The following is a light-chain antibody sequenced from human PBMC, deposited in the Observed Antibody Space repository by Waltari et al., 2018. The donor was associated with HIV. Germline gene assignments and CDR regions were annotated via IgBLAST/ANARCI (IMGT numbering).Light chain of an antibody. V-gene: IGLV2-14*01. J-gene: IGLJ3*02. CDR1: SSDIGGYDY. CDR2: EVA. CDR3: SSYTSSISLVV. Sequence: QSALTQPASVSGSLGQSITLSCTGTSSDIGGYDYVSWYQQHPGSAPQLLIFEVANRPSGVSSRFSASKSGNTASLTISGLQAEDEADYYCSSYTSSISLVVFGGGTKLTVL.